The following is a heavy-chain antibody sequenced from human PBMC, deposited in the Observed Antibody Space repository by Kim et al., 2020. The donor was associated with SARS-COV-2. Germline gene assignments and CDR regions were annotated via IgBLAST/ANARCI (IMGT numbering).Heavy chain of an antibody. D-gene: IGHD3-9*01. CDR3: ARSDTLTGDIVFDP. V-gene: IGHV4-59*13. J-gene: IGHJ5*02. CDR2: IYYRGST. Sequence: SETLSLTCTVSGDSISSYYWSWIRQPPGKGLEWIGYIYYRGSTNYNPSLKSRVTISVDTSKNQFSLKLSSVTAADTAVYYCARSDTLTGDIVFDPWGQGTLVTVSS. CDR1: GDSISSYY.